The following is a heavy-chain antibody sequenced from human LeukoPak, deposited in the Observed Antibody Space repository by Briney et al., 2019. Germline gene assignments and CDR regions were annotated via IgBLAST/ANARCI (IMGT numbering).Heavy chain of an antibody. D-gene: IGHD3-3*01. Sequence: SVKVSCKASGGXFSSYAISWVRQAPGQGHEWMGRIIPILGIANYAQKFQGRVTITADKSTSTAYMELSSLRSEDTAVYYCARDIYEYYFDYWGQGTLVTVSS. J-gene: IGHJ4*02. CDR1: GGXFSSYA. CDR2: IIPILGIA. V-gene: IGHV1-69*04. CDR3: ARDIYEYYFDY.